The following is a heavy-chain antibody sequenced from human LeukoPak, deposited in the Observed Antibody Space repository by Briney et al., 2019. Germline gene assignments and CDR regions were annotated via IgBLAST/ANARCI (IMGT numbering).Heavy chain of an antibody. Sequence: GASVKVSCKASGGTFSSYTISWVRQAPGQGLEWMGRIIPILGMANYAQKFQGRVTITADKFTSTAYMELSSLRSEDTAVYYCAARGYSGYGAVVYWGQGTLVTVSS. D-gene: IGHD5-12*01. CDR1: GGTFSSYT. CDR2: IIPILGMA. J-gene: IGHJ4*02. V-gene: IGHV1-69*02. CDR3: AARGYSGYGAVVY.